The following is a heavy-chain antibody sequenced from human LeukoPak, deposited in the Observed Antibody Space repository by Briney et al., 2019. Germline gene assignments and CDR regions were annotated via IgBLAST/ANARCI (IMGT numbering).Heavy chain of an antibody. CDR3: ARAGFWSGYTPFYFDY. CDR2: IIPIFGTA. V-gene: IGHV1-69*06. Sequence: SVKVSCKASGGTFSSYAISWVRQAPGQGLEWMGGIIPIFGTANYAQKFQGRVTITADKSTSTAYMELSSLRSEDTAVYYCARAGFWSGYTPFYFDYWGQGTLVTVSS. D-gene: IGHD3-3*01. CDR1: GGTFSSYA. J-gene: IGHJ4*02.